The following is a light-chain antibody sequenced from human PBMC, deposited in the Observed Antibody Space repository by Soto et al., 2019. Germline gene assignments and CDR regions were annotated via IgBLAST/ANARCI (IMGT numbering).Light chain of an antibody. J-gene: IGKJ2*01. CDR1: QSISSN. Sequence: EILMTQSPATLSVSPGERATLSCRASQSISSNVAWYQQKPGQAPRLLIYGASTRATGIPARFSGSGSGADFTLTISSLQSEDFAVYYCQQYNNWLYTFGQGTKLEIK. V-gene: IGKV3-15*01. CDR2: GAS. CDR3: QQYNNWLYT.